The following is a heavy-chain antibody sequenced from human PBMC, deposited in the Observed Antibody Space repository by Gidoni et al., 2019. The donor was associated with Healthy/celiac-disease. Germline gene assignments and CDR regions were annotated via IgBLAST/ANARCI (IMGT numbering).Heavy chain of an antibody. CDR3: ASSITTVTKFDY. V-gene: IGHV4-61*02. CDR1: GGPISTGRYY. CDR2: IYTSGST. J-gene: IGHJ4*02. D-gene: IGHD4-17*01. Sequence: QVQLQESGPGLVKPSQTLSLTCPVSGGPISTGRYYWSWIRPPAGKGLEWIGRIYTSGSTHYNPSLQIRVTISVDTSKNQFSLKLSSVTAADTAVYYCASSITTVTKFDYWGQGTLVTVSS.